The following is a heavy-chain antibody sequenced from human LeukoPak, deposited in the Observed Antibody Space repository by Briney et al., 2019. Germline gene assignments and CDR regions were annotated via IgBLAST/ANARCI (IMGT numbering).Heavy chain of an antibody. V-gene: IGHV3-23*01. CDR2: ISGSGGST. Sequence: GGSLRLSCAASGFTFSSYAMSWVRQAPGKGLEWVSAISGSGGSTYYADSVKGRFTISRDNSKNTLYLQMNSLRAEDTAVYYCAKGEYYYDSSGYYPYWYFDLWGRGTLVTVSS. CDR3: AKGEYYYDSSGYYPYWYFDL. J-gene: IGHJ2*01. D-gene: IGHD3-22*01. CDR1: GFTFSSYA.